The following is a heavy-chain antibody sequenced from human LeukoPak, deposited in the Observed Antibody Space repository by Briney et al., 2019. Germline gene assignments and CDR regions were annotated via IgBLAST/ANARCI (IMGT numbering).Heavy chain of an antibody. CDR1: GFTFSSYG. CDR2: ISYDGSNK. CDR3: AKDLGKGDWGVY. V-gene: IGHV3-30*18. D-gene: IGHD7-27*01. J-gene: IGHJ4*02. Sequence: GGSLRLSCAASGFTFSSYGMHWVRQAPGKGLEWVAVISYDGSNKYYADSVKGRFTISRDNSKNTLYLQMNSLRAEDTAVYYCAKDLGKGDWGVYWGQGTLVTVSS.